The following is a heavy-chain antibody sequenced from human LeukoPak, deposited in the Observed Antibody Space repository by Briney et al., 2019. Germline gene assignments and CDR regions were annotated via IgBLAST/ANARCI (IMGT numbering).Heavy chain of an antibody. CDR3: ARDSPPQRN. V-gene: IGHV4-59*02. J-gene: IGHJ4*02. D-gene: IGHD2/OR15-2a*01. CDR2: IYYSGST. Sequence: SETLSLTCTVSGGSVSSYYWSWIRQPPGKGLEWIGYIYYSGSTNYNPSLKSRVTISVDTSKNQFSLKLSSVTAADTAVYYCARDSPPQRNWGQGTLVTVSS. CDR1: GGSVSSYY.